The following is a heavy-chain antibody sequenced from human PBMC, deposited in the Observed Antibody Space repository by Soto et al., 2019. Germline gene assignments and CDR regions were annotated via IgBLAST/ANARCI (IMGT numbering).Heavy chain of an antibody. CDR2: IIPIFGTA. CDR1: GGTFSSFS. CDR3: ARGGSTYDSSGYYYPEYFQH. V-gene: IGHV1-69*12. J-gene: IGHJ1*01. Sequence: QVQLVQSGAEVRKPGSSVKVSCKASGGTFSSFSITWVRQAPGQGLEWMGGIIPIFGTANYAQQFQGRVSITADESTSIAYMELSSLRSEDTAVYYCARGGSTYDSSGYYYPEYFQHWGQGTLVTVSS. D-gene: IGHD3-22*01.